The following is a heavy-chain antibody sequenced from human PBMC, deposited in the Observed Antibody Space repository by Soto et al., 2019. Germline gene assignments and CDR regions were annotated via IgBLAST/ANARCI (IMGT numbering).Heavy chain of an antibody. CDR1: GGTFSSYA. Sequence: SVKVSCKASGGTFSSYAISWVRQAPGQGLEWMGGIIPIFGTANYAQKFQGRVTITADESTSTAYMELSSLRSEDTAVYYCASGSYMVGAFDIWGQGTMVTVSS. V-gene: IGHV1-69*13. CDR2: IIPIFGTA. CDR3: ASGSYMVGAFDI. D-gene: IGHD1-26*01. J-gene: IGHJ3*02.